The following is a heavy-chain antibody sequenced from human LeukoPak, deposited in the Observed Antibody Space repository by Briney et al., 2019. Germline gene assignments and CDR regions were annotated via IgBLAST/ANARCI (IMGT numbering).Heavy chain of an antibody. CDR2: IYYSGST. CDR3: AHGGYGSHHWFDP. Sequence: SETLSLTCTVSGGSLSSSSYYWGWIRQPPGKGLEWIGSIYYSGSTYYNPSLKGRVTISVDTSKNQFSLKLSSVTAADTAVYDCAHGGYGSHHWFDPGGQGTLVTVSS. V-gene: IGHV4-39*01. J-gene: IGHJ5*02. D-gene: IGHD5-12*01. CDR1: GGSLSSSSYY.